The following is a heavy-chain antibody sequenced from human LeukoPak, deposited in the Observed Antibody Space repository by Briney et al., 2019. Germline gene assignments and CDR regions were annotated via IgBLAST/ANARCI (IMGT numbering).Heavy chain of an antibody. CDR1: GYTFTGYY. V-gene: IGHV1-2*02. J-gene: IGHJ4*02. D-gene: IGHD5-18*01. Sequence: GASVKVSCKASGYTFTGYYMHWVRQAPGQGLEWMGWINPNSGGTNYAQKFQGRVTMTRDTSISTAYMELSRLRSDDTAVYYCAIGYSYGPPNFDYWGQGTLVTVSS. CDR3: AIGYSYGPPNFDY. CDR2: INPNSGGT.